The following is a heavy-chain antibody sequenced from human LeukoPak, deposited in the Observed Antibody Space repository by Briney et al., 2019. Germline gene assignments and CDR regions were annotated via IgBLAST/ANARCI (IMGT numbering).Heavy chain of an antibody. V-gene: IGHV1-18*01. CDR1: GGTFSSYA. Sequence: ASVKVSCKASGGTFSSYAISCVRQAPGQGLEWMGWISAYNGNTNYAQKLQGRVTMTTDTSTSTAYMELRSLRSDDTAVYYCAREVRYALDIWGQGTMVTVSS. CDR2: ISAYNGNT. CDR3: AREVRYALDI. J-gene: IGHJ3*02.